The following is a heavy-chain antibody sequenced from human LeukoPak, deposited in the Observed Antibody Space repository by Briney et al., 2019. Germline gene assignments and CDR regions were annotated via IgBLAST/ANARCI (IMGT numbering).Heavy chain of an antibody. Sequence: SGPTQVNPTQTLTLTCTFSGVSLSTSGVGVGWIRQPPGKALEWLALIYWNDDKRYSPSLKSRLTITNDTSKNQDVLTITNMDHVDTPTYYCAHSRKEAYCSGASCNSYYGMDVWGQGTTVTVSS. V-gene: IGHV2-5*01. CDR2: IYWNDDK. D-gene: IGHD2-15*01. CDR1: GVSLSTSGVG. J-gene: IGHJ6*02. CDR3: AHSRKEAYCSGASCNSYYGMDV.